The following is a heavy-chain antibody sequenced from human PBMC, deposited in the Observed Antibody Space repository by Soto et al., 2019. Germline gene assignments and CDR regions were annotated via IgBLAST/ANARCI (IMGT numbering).Heavy chain of an antibody. CDR1: GGSISSYY. CDR3: ARDRYYYGSGGLALDY. V-gene: IGHV4-59*01. Sequence: TLSLTCTVSGGSISSYYWSWIRQPPGKGLEWIGYIYYSGSTNYNPSLKNRVTISVDTSKNQFSLKLSSVTAADTAVYYCARDRYYYGSGGLALDYWGQGTLVTVSS. CDR2: IYYSGST. D-gene: IGHD3-10*01. J-gene: IGHJ4*02.